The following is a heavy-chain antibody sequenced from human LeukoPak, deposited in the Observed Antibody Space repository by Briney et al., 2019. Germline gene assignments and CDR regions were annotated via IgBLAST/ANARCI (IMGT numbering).Heavy chain of an antibody. V-gene: IGHV3-23*01. D-gene: IGHD6-13*01. CDR2: ISGSGGST. CDR1: GFTFSSYA. J-gene: IGHJ4*02. Sequence: GGSLRLSCAASGFTFSSYAMSWVRQAPGKGLEWVSAISGSGGSTYYADSVKGRFTISRDNSKNTLYLQMNSLRAEDTAVYYCARGRYSSSWYHYFDYWGQGTLVTVSS. CDR3: ARGRYSSSWYHYFDY.